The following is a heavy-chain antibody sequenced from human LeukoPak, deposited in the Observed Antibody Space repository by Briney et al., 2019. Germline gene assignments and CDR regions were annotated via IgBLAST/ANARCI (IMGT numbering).Heavy chain of an antibody. V-gene: IGHV4-4*07. Sequence: SETLSLTCTVSGGSISSYHWSWIRQPAGKGLEWIGRIYASGSTNYNPSLKSRVTMSVDTSKNQFSLKMSSVTAADTAVYYCAREGSGSRPFDYWGQGTLVTVSS. J-gene: IGHJ4*02. CDR3: AREGSGSRPFDY. CDR1: GGSISSYH. CDR2: IYASGST. D-gene: IGHD3-10*01.